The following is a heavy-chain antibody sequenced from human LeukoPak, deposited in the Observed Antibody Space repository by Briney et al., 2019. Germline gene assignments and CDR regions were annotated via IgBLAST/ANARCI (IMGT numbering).Heavy chain of an antibody. CDR1: GGSFCVYY. V-gene: IGHV4-34*01. CDR3: ARGLKDSSGWYPSDY. Sequence: SETLSLTCALYGGSFCVYYSSGLPEPPRGGLEWSGEINDSGSTNYNPSLKGRVTISVDTSKNQFSLKLSSVTAADTAVYYCARGLKDSSGWYPSDYWGQGTLVTVSS. J-gene: IGHJ4*02. D-gene: IGHD6-19*01. CDR2: INDSGST.